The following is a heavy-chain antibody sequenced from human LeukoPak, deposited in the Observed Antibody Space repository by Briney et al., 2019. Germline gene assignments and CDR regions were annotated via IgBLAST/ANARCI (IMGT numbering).Heavy chain of an antibody. D-gene: IGHD3-10*01. CDR1: GGSISSGGYY. Sequence: SQTLSLTCTVSGGSISSGGYYWSWIRQHPGKGLEWIGYIYYSGSTYYNPSLKSRVTISVDTSKNQFSLKLSSVTAADTAVYYCARVEGSGPTLDYWGQGTLVTVSS. CDR2: IYYSGST. CDR3: ARVEGSGPTLDY. J-gene: IGHJ4*02. V-gene: IGHV4-31*03.